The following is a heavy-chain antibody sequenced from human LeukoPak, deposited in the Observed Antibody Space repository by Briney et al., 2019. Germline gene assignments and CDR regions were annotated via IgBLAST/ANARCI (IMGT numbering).Heavy chain of an antibody. CDR1: GFTFSKYW. D-gene: IGHD3-10*02. CDR2: IKQDGSEK. V-gene: IGHV3-7*01. CDR3: AELGITMIGGV. J-gene: IGHJ6*04. Sequence: GGSLRLSCAASGFTFSKYWMSWVRQAPGKGLEWMATIKQDGSEKYYVDSVKGRFTISGDNAKNSLYLQMNSLRAEDTAVYYCAELGITMIGGVWGKGTTVTISS.